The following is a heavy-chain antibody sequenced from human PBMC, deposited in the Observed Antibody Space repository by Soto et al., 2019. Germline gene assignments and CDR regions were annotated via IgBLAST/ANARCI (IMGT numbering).Heavy chain of an antibody. D-gene: IGHD1-26*01. V-gene: IGHV4-4*02. CDR2: AHHSGRT. CDR1: GGSMTISNW. CDR3: ARSEATGLDH. Sequence: PSGTLSLTCTVSGGSMTISNWWNWVRQSPGKGLEWIGEAHHSGRTNYNPSLKSRVTISVDKSKNHFSLKLSSVTAADTAVYYCARSEATGLDHRGQGTLVTVSS. J-gene: IGHJ4*02.